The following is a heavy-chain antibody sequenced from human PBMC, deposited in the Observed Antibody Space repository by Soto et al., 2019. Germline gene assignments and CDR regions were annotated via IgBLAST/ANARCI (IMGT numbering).Heavy chain of an antibody. D-gene: IGHD3-10*01. CDR1: GYTFTSYA. CDR2: INAGNGNT. J-gene: IGHJ5*02. V-gene: IGHV1-3*01. CDR3: ARDRLGFGEFENWFDP. Sequence: GASVKVSCKASGYTFTSYAMHWVRQAPGQRLEWMGWINAGNGNTKYSQKFQGRVTITRDTSASTAYMELSGLRSEDTAVYYCARDRLGFGEFENWFDPWGQGTLVTVSS.